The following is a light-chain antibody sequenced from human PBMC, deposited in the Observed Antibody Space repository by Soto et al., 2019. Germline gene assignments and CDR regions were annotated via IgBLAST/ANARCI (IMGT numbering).Light chain of an antibody. CDR1: QSVRSD. CDR2: GAS. CDR3: QHYNNRPLT. V-gene: IGKV3-15*01. J-gene: IGKJ4*01. Sequence: ELVMTQSPATLSVSPGERATLSCRASQSVRSDLAWYQHKPGQAPRLLIYGASTRATGIPVRFSGSGSGTEFTLTISSLQSEDFAVYYCQHYNNRPLTFGGGTKVEIK.